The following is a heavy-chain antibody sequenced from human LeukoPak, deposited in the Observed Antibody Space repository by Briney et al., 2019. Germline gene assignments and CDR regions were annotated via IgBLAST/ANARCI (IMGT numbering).Heavy chain of an antibody. CDR2: ISAYNGNT. D-gene: IGHD3-22*01. Sequence: ASVKVSCKASGHTFTSYGISWVRQAPGQGLEWMGWISAYNGNTNYAQKLQGRITMTTDTSTSTAYMDLRSLRSDDTAVYYCARDYYDSSGYLRDYWGQGTLVTVSS. CDR1: GHTFTSYG. V-gene: IGHV1-18*01. J-gene: IGHJ4*02. CDR3: ARDYYDSSGYLRDY.